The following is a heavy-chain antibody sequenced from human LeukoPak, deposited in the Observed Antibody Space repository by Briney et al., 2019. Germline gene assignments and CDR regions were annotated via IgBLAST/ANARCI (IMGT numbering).Heavy chain of an antibody. CDR1: GGTFSSYA. CDR3: ASHIYCGGDCYPLFDY. V-gene: IGHV1-69*05. J-gene: IGHJ4*02. CDR2: IIPIFGTA. D-gene: IGHD2-21*02. Sequence: GASVKVSCKASGGTFSSYAISWVRQAPGQGLEWMGGIIPIFGTANYAQKFQGRVTITTDESTSTAYMELSSLRSEDTAVYYCASHIYCGGDCYPLFDYWGQGXXVTVSS.